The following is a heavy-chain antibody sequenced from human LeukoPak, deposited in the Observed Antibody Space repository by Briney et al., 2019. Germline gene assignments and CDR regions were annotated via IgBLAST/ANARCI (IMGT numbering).Heavy chain of an antibody. CDR1: GFTFSSYA. D-gene: IGHD2-8*01. J-gene: IGHJ1*01. Sequence: GSLRLSCAASGFTFSSYAMSWVRQAPGKGLEWVSAISGSGGSTYYADSVKGRFTISRDNSKNTLYLQMNSLRAEDTAVYYCATRSLYCTNGVCSWTTEYFQHWGQGTLVTVSS. CDR2: ISGSGGST. V-gene: IGHV3-23*01. CDR3: ATRSLYCTNGVCSWTTEYFQH.